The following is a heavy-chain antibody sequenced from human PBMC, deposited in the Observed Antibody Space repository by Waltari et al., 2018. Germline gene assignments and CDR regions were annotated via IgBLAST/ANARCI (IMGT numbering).Heavy chain of an antibody. V-gene: IGHV3-53*01. CDR3: ARGLQHYYYGMDV. Sequence: EVQLVESGGGLIQPGGSLRLSCAASGFTVSSNYMSWVRQAPGKGLEWVSVIYSGGRKYYADSVKGRVTIARDNSKNTLYLQRNSLRAEDTAVYYCARGLQHYYYGMDVWGQGATVTVSS. D-gene: IGHD2-2*01. CDR1: GFTVSSNY. J-gene: IGHJ6*02. CDR2: IYSGGRK.